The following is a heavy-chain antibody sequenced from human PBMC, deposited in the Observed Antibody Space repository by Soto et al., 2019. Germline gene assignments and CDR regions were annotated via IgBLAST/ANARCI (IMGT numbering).Heavy chain of an antibody. Sequence: GGSLRLSCAASGFTFSNAWMSWVRQAPGKGLEWVGRIKSKTDGGTTDYAAPVKGRFTISRDDSKNTLYLQMNSLKTEDTAVYYCTTDRKVVVAAAVLSYMDVWGKGTTVTVSS. CDR2: IKSKTDGGTT. CDR3: TTDRKVVVAAAVLSYMDV. CDR1: GFTFSNAW. D-gene: IGHD2-15*01. V-gene: IGHV3-15*01. J-gene: IGHJ6*03.